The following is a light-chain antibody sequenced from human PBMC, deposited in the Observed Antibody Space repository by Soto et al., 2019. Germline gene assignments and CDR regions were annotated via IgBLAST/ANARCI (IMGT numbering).Light chain of an antibody. Sequence: QSALTQPPSASGTPGQRVTISCSGSSSNIGSNTVNWYQQLPGTAPKLLIYSNNQRPSGVPDRLSGSKSGTSASLAISGLQSEDEADYYCAAWDDSLNAFYVFGTGTKLTVL. CDR2: SNN. J-gene: IGLJ1*01. V-gene: IGLV1-44*01. CDR3: AAWDDSLNAFYV. CDR1: SSNIGSNT.